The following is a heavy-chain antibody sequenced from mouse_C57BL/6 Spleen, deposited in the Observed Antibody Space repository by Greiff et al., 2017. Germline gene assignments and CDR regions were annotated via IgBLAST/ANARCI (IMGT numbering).Heavy chain of an antibody. D-gene: IGHD6-1*01. CDR1: GYAFSSYW. J-gene: IGHJ1*03. Sequence: QVQLKESGAELVKPGASVKISCKASGYAFSSYWMNWVQQRPGKGLEWIGQIYPGAGDTNYNGKFKGKATLTADKSSSTAYMQLSGRTSEDSAVYFCARSAGQSYWCFDVWGTGTTVTVSS. CDR3: ARSAGQSYWCFDV. CDR2: IYPGAGDT. V-gene: IGHV1-80*01.